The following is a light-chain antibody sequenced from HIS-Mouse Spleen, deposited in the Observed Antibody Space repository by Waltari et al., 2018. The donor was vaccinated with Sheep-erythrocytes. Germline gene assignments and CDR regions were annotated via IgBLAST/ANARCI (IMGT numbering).Light chain of an antibody. V-gene: IGKV2-28*01. CDR2: LGS. CDR1: QSLLHSNGYNY. Sequence: DIVMTQSPLSLPVTPGEPASISCRSSQSLLHSNGYNYLDWYLQKPGQSPQLLIYLGSNRASAVPDRFSGSGSGTDFTLKISVVVSSSFLLYYFLPSLPTLYTFGQGTKLEIK. J-gene: IGKJ2*01. CDR3: LPSLPTLYT.